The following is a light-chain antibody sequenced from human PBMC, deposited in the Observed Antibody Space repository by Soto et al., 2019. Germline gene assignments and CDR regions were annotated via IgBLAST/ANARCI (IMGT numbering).Light chain of an antibody. J-gene: IGKJ1*01. CDR1: QSVSSSY. CDR3: QQYGSSPPAWT. V-gene: IGKV3-20*01. Sequence: EIVLTQSPGTLSLSPGERATLSCRASQSVSSSYLAWYQHKPGQAPRLLIYGASSRATGIPDRFSGSGSGTDFTLTISRLEPEDFAVYYCQQYGSSPPAWTFCQGTKVEIK. CDR2: GAS.